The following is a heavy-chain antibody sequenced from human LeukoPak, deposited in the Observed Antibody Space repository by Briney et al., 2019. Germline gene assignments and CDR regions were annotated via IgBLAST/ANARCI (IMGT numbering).Heavy chain of an antibody. D-gene: IGHD3-22*01. CDR3: ARDASDSSGYSFDY. J-gene: IGHJ4*02. CDR1: GGSISSGGYY. CDR2: IYYSGST. Sequence: PSQTLSLTCTVSGGSISSGGYYWSWIRQHPGKGLEWIGYIYYSGSTYYNPSLKSRVTKSVDTSKNQFSLKLSSVTAADTAVYYCARDASDSSGYSFDYWGQGTLVTVSS. V-gene: IGHV4-31*03.